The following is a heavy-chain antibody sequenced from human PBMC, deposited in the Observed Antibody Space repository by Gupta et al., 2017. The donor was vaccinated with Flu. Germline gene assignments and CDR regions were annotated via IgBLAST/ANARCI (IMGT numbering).Heavy chain of an antibody. J-gene: IGHJ3*02. Sequence: EVQLLESGGGLVLPGGSLRLPCAASGFTFTTYPISWVRQGPGKGREWVSAISGSGGSTYDADAVKGRFTISRDNSKNTLYLQMNSLRAEDTAVYYCAKANYYDSREGRDAFDIWGQGTMVTVSS. CDR3: AKANYYDSREGRDAFDI. V-gene: IGHV3-23*01. CDR2: ISGSGGST. CDR1: GFTFTTYP. D-gene: IGHD3-22*01.